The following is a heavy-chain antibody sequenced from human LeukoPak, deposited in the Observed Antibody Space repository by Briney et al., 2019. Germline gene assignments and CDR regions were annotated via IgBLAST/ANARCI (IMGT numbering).Heavy chain of an antibody. CDR2: ISDDGRHN. V-gene: IGHV3-30*04. D-gene: IGHD3-16*01. Sequence: GGSLRLSCAASGFTFSTYAMNWVRQAPGKGLEWVAVISDDGRHNYYADSVKGRFTISRDNAKNSLYLQMNSLRADDTAVYYCARGEDNADEYLREDYWGQGILVTVSS. CDR3: ARGEDNADEYLREDY. J-gene: IGHJ4*02. CDR1: GFTFSTYA.